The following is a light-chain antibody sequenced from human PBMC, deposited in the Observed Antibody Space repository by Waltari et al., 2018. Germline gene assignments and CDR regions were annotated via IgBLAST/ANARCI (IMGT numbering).Light chain of an antibody. V-gene: IGLV2-8*01. J-gene: IGLJ3*02. Sequence: QSALTQPPSASGSPGQSVTISCTGTSSDVGGYEYVSWYQHHPGKAPKLMIYEVSKRPSGVPDRFSGSKSGNMASLTVSGLQPEDEADYYCSSYAGSNDLVFGGGTKLTVL. CDR1: SSDVGGYEY. CDR3: SSYAGSNDLV. CDR2: EVS.